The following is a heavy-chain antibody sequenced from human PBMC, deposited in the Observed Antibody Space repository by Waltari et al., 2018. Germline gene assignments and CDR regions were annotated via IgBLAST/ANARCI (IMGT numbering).Heavy chain of an antibody. J-gene: IGHJ4*02. V-gene: IGHV4-39*01. CDR1: GGSISSSSYY. D-gene: IGHD6-13*01. CDR3: AIPIMGQQPAPGY. CDR2: IYYSGST. Sequence: QLQLQESGPGLVQPSETLSLTCTVSGGSISSSSYYWGWLRQPPGKGLEWIGSIYYSGSTYYNPSLKSRVTISVDTSKNQFSLKLSSVTAADTAVYYCAIPIMGQQPAPGYWGQGTLVTVSS.